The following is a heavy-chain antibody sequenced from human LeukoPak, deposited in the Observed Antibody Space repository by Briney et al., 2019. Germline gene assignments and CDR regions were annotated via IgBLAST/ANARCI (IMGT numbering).Heavy chain of an antibody. J-gene: IGHJ4*02. CDR3: TRLIAVAGTNDY. V-gene: IGHV3-73*01. Sequence: GALGLSLAASGFPFSGSAMHWVRPASGKGGGWVGRIKSKANSYATAYAASVKGRFTISRDDSKNTAYLQMTSLNTEDTAVYYCTRLIAVAGTNDYWGQGTLVTVSS. CDR2: IKSKANSYAT. D-gene: IGHD6-19*01. CDR1: GFPFSGSA.